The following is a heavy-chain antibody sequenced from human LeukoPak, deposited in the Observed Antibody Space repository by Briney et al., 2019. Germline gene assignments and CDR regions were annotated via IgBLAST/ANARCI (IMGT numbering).Heavy chain of an antibody. CDR3: ARLEQQLNFDY. CDR1: GGSISSSSYY. J-gene: IGHJ4*02. Sequence: SETLSLTCTVSGGSISSSSYYWGWIRQPPGKGLEWIGSIYYSGSTYYNPSLKSRVTISADTSKNQFSLKLSSVTAADTAVYYCARLEQQLNFDYWGQGTLVTVSS. V-gene: IGHV4-39*07. CDR2: IYYSGST. D-gene: IGHD6-13*01.